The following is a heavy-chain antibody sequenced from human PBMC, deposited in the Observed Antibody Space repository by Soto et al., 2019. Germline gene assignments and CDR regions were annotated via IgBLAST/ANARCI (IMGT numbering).Heavy chain of an antibody. D-gene: IGHD2-2*01. V-gene: IGHV1-69*13. J-gene: IGHJ6*02. CDR3: ARHDCIIISCYYYYYYGMDV. CDR2: IIPIFDTA. Sequence: SVKVSCKASGGTFSSYAISWVRQAPGQGLEWMGGIIPIFDTANYAQKFQGRVTITADESTSTAYMELSSLRSEDTAVYYCARHDCIIISCYYYYYYGMDVWGQGTTVTVSS. CDR1: GGTFSSYA.